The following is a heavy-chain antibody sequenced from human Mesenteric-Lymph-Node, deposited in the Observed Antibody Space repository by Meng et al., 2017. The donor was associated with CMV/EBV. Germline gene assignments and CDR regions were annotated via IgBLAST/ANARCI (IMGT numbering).Heavy chain of an antibody. D-gene: IGHD3-9*01. CDR1: TFSSYW. Sequence: TFSSYWMHWVRQAPGKGLEWVSIISNSGGSTFYADSVKGRFTISRDNLKNTLYLQMDSLRVEDTAVYYCAKESGYDILTGKWGYYFDYWGQGTLVTVSS. CDR2: ISNSGGST. V-gene: IGHV3-23*01. J-gene: IGHJ4*02. CDR3: AKESGYDILTGKWGYYFDY.